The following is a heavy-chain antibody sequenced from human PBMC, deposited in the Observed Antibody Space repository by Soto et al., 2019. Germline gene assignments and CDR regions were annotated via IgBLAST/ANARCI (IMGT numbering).Heavy chain of an antibody. CDR3: ARSVEGRFDY. J-gene: IGHJ4*02. CDR1: GFPFSIYS. D-gene: IGHD6-19*01. Sequence: EVQLVESGGGLVQPGGSLRLSCAASGFPFSIYSMNWVRQAPGKGLEWFSYITSDTNTIKYADSVKGRFTISRDNAKNSLYLQMNSLRDEDTAVYFCARSVEGRFDYWGQGTVVTVSS. V-gene: IGHV3-48*02. CDR2: ITSDTNTI.